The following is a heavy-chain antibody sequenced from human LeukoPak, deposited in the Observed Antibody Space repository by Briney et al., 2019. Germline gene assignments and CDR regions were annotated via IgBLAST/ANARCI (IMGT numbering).Heavy chain of an antibody. D-gene: IGHD5-12*01. CDR2: IYYSGST. CDR1: GGSISSYY. V-gene: IGHV4-59*08. CDR3: ARVDIVATITTFDY. Sequence: SETLSLTCTVSGGSISSYYWSWIRQPPGKGLEWIGYIYYSGSTNYNPSLKSRVTISVDTSKNQFSLKLSSVTAADTAVYYCARVDIVATITTFDYWGQGTLVTVSS. J-gene: IGHJ4*02.